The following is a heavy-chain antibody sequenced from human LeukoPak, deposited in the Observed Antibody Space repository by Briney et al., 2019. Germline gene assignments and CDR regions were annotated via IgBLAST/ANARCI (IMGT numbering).Heavy chain of an antibody. J-gene: IGHJ4*02. CDR3: ARLGYDSSGRYFDY. V-gene: IGHV4-34*01. CDR2: INHSGST. Sequence: PSETLSLTCAVYGGSFSGYYWSWIRQPPGKGLEWIGEINHSGSTNYNPSLKSRVTISVDTSKNQFSLKLSSVTAADTAVYYCARLGYDSSGRYFDYWGQGTLVTVSS. CDR1: GGSFSGYY. D-gene: IGHD3-22*01.